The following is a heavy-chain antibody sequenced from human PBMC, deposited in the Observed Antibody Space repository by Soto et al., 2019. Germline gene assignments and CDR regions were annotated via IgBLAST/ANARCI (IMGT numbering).Heavy chain of an antibody. D-gene: IGHD3-3*01. CDR2: IIPIFGTA. J-gene: IGHJ6*02. V-gene: IGHV1-69*13. CDR3: ASGYDFWSGYSTKTYYYGMDV. CDR1: GGTFSSYA. Sequence: ASVKVSCKASGGTFSSYAISWVRQAPGQGLEWMGGIIPIFGTANYAQKFQGRVTITADESTSTAYMEQSSLRSEDPAGYYCASGYDFWSGYSTKTYYYGMDVWGQGTTVTVSS.